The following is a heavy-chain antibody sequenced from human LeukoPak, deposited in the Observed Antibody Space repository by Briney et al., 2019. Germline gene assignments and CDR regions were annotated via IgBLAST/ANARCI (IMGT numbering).Heavy chain of an antibody. CDR3: ARDGHRMYYYESSDYRFDS. V-gene: IGHV4-34*01. J-gene: IGHJ4*02. CDR2: INHSGST. Sequence: SETLSLTCAVYGGSFSGYYWSWIRQPPGKGLEWIGEINHSGSTNYNPSLKSRVTISVDTSKNQFSLKLSSVTAADTAVYFCARDGHRMYYYESSDYRFDSWGQGTLVTVSS. D-gene: IGHD3-22*01. CDR1: GGSFSGYY.